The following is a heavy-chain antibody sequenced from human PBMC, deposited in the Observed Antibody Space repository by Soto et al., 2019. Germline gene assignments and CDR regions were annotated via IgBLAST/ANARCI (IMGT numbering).Heavy chain of an antibody. CDR3: ARETVVTARTPVWDY. Sequence: QVQLVESGGGVVQPGRSLRLSCAASGFTFSSYAMHWVRQAPGKGLEWVAVISYDGSNKYYADSVKGRFTISRDNSKNTLYLQIHSLRAEDTAVYYCARETVVTARTPVWDYWGQGTLVTVSS. V-gene: IGHV3-30-3*01. CDR2: ISYDGSNK. CDR1: GFTFSSYA. J-gene: IGHJ4*02. D-gene: IGHD2-21*02.